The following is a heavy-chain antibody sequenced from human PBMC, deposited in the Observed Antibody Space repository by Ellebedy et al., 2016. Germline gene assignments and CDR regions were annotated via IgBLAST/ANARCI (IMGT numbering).Heavy chain of an antibody. J-gene: IGHJ3*02. D-gene: IGHD5-18*01. CDR3: ARGYNSALDI. CDR1: GFTFSSYW. Sequence: GESLKISCVVSGFTFSSYWMSWVRQAPGKGLEWVANIKQDGNEKYYVDSVKGRFTMSRDNAKNSLYLQMNSLRAEDTAVYYCARGYNSALDIWGQGTMVSVSS. V-gene: IGHV3-7*03. CDR2: IKQDGNEK.